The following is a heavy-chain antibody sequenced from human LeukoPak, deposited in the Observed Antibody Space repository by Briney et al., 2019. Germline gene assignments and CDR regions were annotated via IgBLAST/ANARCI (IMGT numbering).Heavy chain of an antibody. D-gene: IGHD5-18*01. CDR2: ISYDGSNK. V-gene: IGHV3-30*18. CDR1: GFTFSSYG. Sequence: GGSQRLSCAASGFTFSSYGMHWVRQAPGKGLEWVAVISYDGSNKYYADSVKGRFTISRDNSKNTLYLQMNSLRAEDTAVYYCAKDLGTAIVTKWCWGQGTLVTVSS. J-gene: IGHJ4*02. CDR3: AKDLGTAIVTKWC.